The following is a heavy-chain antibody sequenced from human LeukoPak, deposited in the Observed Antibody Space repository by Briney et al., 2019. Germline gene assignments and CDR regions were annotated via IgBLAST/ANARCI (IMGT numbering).Heavy chain of an antibody. V-gene: IGHV4-59*01. D-gene: IGHD1-7*01. CDR2: ISYSGST. CDR3: ARVRHVSGTDTGFYMDV. J-gene: IGHJ6*03. CDR1: GGFISSYY. Sequence: SETLSLTCTVSGGFISSYYWSWIRQPPGKGLDWVGYISYSGSTNYNPSLKSRVSISVDTSNNQFSLKLSSVTAADTSVYYCARVRHVSGTDTGFYMDVWGKGTTVTVSS.